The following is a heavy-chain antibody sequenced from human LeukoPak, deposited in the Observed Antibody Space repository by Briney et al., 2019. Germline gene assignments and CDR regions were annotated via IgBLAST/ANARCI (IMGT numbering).Heavy chain of an antibody. D-gene: IGHD1-7*01. Sequence: GGSLRLSCAASGFTFSNYWMHWVRQAPGKGLVWVSRINTDGRSTSYVDSVKGRFTISRDNAKNSLYLQMNSLRAEDTAVYYCARDFLYNWNYKDAFDIWGQGTMVTVSS. V-gene: IGHV3-74*01. J-gene: IGHJ3*02. CDR2: INTDGRST. CDR1: GFTFSNYW. CDR3: ARDFLYNWNYKDAFDI.